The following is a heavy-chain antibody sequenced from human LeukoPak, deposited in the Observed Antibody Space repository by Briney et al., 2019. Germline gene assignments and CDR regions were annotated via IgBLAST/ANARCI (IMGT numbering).Heavy chain of an antibody. CDR2: IYYSGST. D-gene: IGHD3-10*01. Sequence: PSETLSLTCTVSRGSISSYYWSWIRQPPGKELEWIGYIYYSGSTNYNPSLRSRVTISVDTSKNQFSVKLSSVTAADTAVYYCARGGIGSGSYNWFDPWGQGTLVTVSS. V-gene: IGHV4-59*01. J-gene: IGHJ5*02. CDR1: RGSISSYY. CDR3: ARGGIGSGSYNWFDP.